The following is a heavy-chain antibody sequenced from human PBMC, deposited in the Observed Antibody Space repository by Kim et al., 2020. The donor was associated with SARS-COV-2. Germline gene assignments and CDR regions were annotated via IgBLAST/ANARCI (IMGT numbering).Heavy chain of an antibody. J-gene: IGHJ4*02. V-gene: IGHV3-48*02. D-gene: IGHD3-9*01. CDR2: ISSNSESI. CDR1: GFSFNRYS. CDR3: ARGGYFDSLSY. Sequence: WGSLRLSCTVSGFSFNRYSFNWVRQAPGKGLEWVSYISSNSESIFYGDSVKGRFTISRDNAKNSLYLQMNSLRDEDTAVYYCARGGYFDSLSYWGQGTLVTVSS.